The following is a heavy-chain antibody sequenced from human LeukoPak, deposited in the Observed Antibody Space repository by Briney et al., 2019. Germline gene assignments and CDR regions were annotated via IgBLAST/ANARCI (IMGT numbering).Heavy chain of an antibody. J-gene: IGHJ6*03. V-gene: IGHV4-59*11. D-gene: IGHD1-7*01. Sequence: SETLSLTCTVSGGSISSHYWSWIRQPPGKGLEWIGYIYYSESTNYNPSLKSRVTISVDTSKNQFSLKLSSVTAADTAVYYCARLELTYYYYYMDVWGKGTTVTVSS. CDR3: ARLELTYYYYYMDV. CDR2: IYYSEST. CDR1: GGSISSHY.